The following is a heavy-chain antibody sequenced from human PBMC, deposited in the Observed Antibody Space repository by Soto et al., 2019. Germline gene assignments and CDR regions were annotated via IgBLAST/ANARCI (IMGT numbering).Heavy chain of an antibody. J-gene: IGHJ6*02. CDR1: GGSISSYY. Sequence: SETLSLTCTVSGGSISSYYWSWIRQPPGKGLEWIGYSYYSGSTNYNPSLKSRVTISVDTSRNQFSLKLSSVTAADTAVYYCARDTQGIAAAGPSLDVWGQGTTVTVSS. CDR2: SYYSGST. D-gene: IGHD6-13*01. CDR3: ARDTQGIAAAGPSLDV. V-gene: IGHV4-59*01.